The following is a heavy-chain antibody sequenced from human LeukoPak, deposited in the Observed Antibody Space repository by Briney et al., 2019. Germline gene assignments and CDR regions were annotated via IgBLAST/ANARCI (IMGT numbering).Heavy chain of an antibody. CDR1: GFTFSSYS. J-gene: IGHJ6*03. CDR2: ISSSSSYI. V-gene: IGHV3-21*01. Sequence: GGSLRLSCAASGFTFSSYSMNWVRQAPGKGLEWVSSISSSSSYIYYADSVKGRFTISRDNAKNSLYLQMNSLRAEDTAVYYCARVRGWLQYYYMDVWGKGTTVTVSS. D-gene: IGHD6-19*01. CDR3: ARVRGWLQYYYMDV.